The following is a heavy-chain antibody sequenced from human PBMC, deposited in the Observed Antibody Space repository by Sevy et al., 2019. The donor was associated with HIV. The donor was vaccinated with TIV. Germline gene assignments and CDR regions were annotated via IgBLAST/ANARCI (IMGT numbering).Heavy chain of an antibody. CDR1: RLTFSSSS. CDR3: ARGFMGADYYYGMDV. J-gene: IGHJ6*02. V-gene: IGHV3-48*02. CDR2: ISSSRTTI. D-gene: IGHD3-3*01. Sequence: GGSLRLSCAASRLTFSSSSVNWVRQAPGKGLEWVSYISSSRTTIYYADSMKGRFTISRDNAKNSLYLQMNSLRDEDTAVYYCARGFMGADYYYGMDVWGQGTTVTVSS.